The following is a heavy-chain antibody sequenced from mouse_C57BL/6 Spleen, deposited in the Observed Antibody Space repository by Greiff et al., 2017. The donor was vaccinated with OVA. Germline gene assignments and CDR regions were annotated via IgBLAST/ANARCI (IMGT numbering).Heavy chain of an antibody. V-gene: IGHV1-39*01. CDR1: GYSFTDYN. D-gene: IGHD2-4*01. Sequence: EVQLQESGPELVKPGASVKISCTASGYSFTDYNMNWVQQSNGKSLEWIGVINPNYGTTSYHQKLKGKATLTVDQSSSTAYMQLNSLTSEDSAVYYCARSLYDYDEGWYFDVWGTGTTVTVSS. J-gene: IGHJ1*03. CDR2: INPNYGTT. CDR3: ARSLYDYDEGWYFDV.